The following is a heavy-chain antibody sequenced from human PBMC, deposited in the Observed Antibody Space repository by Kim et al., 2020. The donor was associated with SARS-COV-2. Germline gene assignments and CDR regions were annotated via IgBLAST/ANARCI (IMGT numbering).Heavy chain of an antibody. Sequence: SETLSLTCTVSGGSISSSSYFWGWIRQPPGKGLEWIGYIYYSGITHYNPSLKSRVTISVDTSKNQFSLKLNSVTAADTAVYYCARPDYCTGGSCYSVRYWGQRTLVTVSS. J-gene: IGHJ4*02. V-gene: IGHV4-39*01. CDR1: GGSISSSSYF. D-gene: IGHD2-15*01. CDR2: IYYSGIT. CDR3: ARPDYCTGGSCYSVRY.